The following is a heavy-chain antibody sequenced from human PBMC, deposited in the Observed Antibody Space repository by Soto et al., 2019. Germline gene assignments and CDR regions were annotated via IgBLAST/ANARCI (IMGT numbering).Heavy chain of an antibody. J-gene: IGHJ6*02. D-gene: IGHD5-18*01. CDR2: ISGSGGST. V-gene: IGHV3-23*01. CDR1: GVTFSSYP. CDR3: VKDRRSDKYTYGYLGGSDV. Sequence: EVQLLDSGGGLIQPGGSLRLSCAASGVTFSSYPMTWVRQPPGKGLEWVSTISGSGGSTYYADSVKGRFTMSRDNSKSTLYLQMNSLRAEDTAVYYCVKDRRSDKYTYGYLGGSDVWGQGTTVTVSS.